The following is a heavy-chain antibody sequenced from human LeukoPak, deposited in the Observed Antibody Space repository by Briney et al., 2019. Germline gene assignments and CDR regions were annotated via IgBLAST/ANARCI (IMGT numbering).Heavy chain of an antibody. D-gene: IGHD3-9*01. Sequence: KPSETLSLTCAVYGGSFSGYYWSWIRQPPGKGLEWIGEINHSGSTNYNPSLKSRVTISVDTSKNQFSLKLSSVTAADTAVYYCARRYFDWLLLIDYWGQGNLVTVSS. J-gene: IGHJ4*02. CDR1: GGSFSGYY. V-gene: IGHV4-34*01. CDR2: INHSGST. CDR3: ARRYFDWLLLIDY.